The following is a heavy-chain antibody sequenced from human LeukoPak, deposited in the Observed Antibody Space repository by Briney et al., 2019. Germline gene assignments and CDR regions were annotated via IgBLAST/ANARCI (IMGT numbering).Heavy chain of an antibody. D-gene: IGHD3-16*01. V-gene: IGHV3-7*01. CDR1: GFTLSSYW. Sequence: PGGSLRLSCAASGFTLSSYWMSWVRQAPGKGLGWVANIKQDGSEKYYVDSVKGRFTISRDNAKNSLYLQMNSLRAEDTAVYYCASGRHDFVHWGHGTLVTVSS. CDR2: IKQDGSEK. CDR3: ASGRHDFVH. J-gene: IGHJ4*01.